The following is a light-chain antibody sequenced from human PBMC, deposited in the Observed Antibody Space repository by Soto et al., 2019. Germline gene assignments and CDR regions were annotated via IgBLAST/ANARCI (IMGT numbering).Light chain of an antibody. CDR3: SSYAGSNNFV. CDR2: EVT. Sequence: QSVLAQPPSASGFPGQSVTISCTGTSNDVGYYDYVSWYQQHPGKAPKLVIYEVTKRPSGVPDRVSASKSGNTASLTVSGLRAEDEADYYCSSYAGSNNFVFXSGTKVTVL. CDR1: SNDVGYYDY. J-gene: IGLJ1*01. V-gene: IGLV2-8*01.